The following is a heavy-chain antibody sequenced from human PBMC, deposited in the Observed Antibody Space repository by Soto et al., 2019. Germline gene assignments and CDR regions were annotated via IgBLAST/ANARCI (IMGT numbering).Heavy chain of an antibody. J-gene: IGHJ5*02. CDR3: ARDRGIIVGATNHPFDP. CDR2: ISAYNGNT. D-gene: IGHD1-26*01. CDR1: GYTFTSYG. Sequence: ASVKVSCKASGYTFTSYGISWVRQAPGQGLEWMGWISAYNGNTNYAQKLQGRVTMTTDTSTSTAYMELRSLRSDDTAVYFCARDRGIIVGATNHPFDPWGQGTLVTVSS. V-gene: IGHV1-18*01.